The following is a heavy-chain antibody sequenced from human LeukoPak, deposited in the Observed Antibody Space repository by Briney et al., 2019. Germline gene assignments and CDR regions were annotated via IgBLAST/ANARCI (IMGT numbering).Heavy chain of an antibody. CDR1: GYTFTSYY. J-gene: IGHJ5*02. CDR2: INPSGGST. D-gene: IGHD5-24*01. CDR3: ARDGDGYNYRGWFDP. V-gene: IGHV1-46*01. Sequence: GASVKVSCKASGYTFTSYYMHWVRQAPGQGLEWMGIINPSGGSTSYAQKFQGRVTMTRDTSTSTVYMELSSLRSEDTAVYYGARDGDGYNYRGWFDPWGQGTLVTVSS.